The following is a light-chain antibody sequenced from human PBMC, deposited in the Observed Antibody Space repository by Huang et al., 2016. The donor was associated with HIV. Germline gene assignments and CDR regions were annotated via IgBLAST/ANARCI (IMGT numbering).Light chain of an antibody. CDR1: QSVSTY. V-gene: IGKV3-11*01. CDR2: DAS. J-gene: IGKJ3*01. CDR3: QQRSNWFT. Sequence: EIVLTQSPATLSLSPGERATLSCRASQSVSTYLAWYQHKPGQGPRLLIDDASTRATGIPARFSGSGSGTDFTLTISSLEPEDFAVYYCQQRSNWFTFGPGTKVDFK.